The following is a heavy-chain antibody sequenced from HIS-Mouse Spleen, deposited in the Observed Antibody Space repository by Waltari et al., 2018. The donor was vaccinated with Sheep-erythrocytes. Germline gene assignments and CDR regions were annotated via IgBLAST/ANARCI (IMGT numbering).Heavy chain of an antibody. Sequence: QVQLVESGGGVVQPGRSLRLCCAACGVTFSSYGMHWVRQAPGKGLEWVAVISYDGSNKYYADSVKGRFTVSRDNSKNTLYLQMNSLRVEDTAVYYCAKDGGGNWFDPWGQGTLVTVSS. CDR2: ISYDGSNK. J-gene: IGHJ5*02. D-gene: IGHD3-10*01. V-gene: IGHV3-30*18. CDR3: AKDGGGNWFDP. CDR1: GVTFSSYG.